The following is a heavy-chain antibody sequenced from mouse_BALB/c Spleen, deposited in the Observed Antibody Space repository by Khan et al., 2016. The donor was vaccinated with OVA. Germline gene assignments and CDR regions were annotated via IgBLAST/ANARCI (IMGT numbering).Heavy chain of an antibody. D-gene: IGHD2-1*01. CDR3: ARDTLYYDAMDD. V-gene: IGHV7-3*02. CDR2: IRNKANGYTT. J-gene: IGHJ4*01. Sequence: EVELVESGGGLVQPGGSLRLSCAIFGFTFTDYYMSWVRQPPGKALEWLGFIRNKANGYTTEYSASVKGRFTISRDNSQSILYLQMNTLRAEDSATYYCARDTLYYDAMDDWGQGTSVTVSS. CDR1: GFTFTDYY.